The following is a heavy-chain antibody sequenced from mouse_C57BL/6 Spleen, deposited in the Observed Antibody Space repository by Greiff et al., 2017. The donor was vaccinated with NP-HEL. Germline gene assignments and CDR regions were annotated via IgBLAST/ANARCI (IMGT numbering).Heavy chain of an antibody. CDR2: IWTGGGT. Sequence: VQLQQSGPGLVAPSQSLSITCTVSGFSLTSYAISWVRQPPGKGLEWLGVIWTGGGTNYNSALKSRLSISKDNSKSQVFLKMNSLQTDDTARYYCARKGPYDYEGGYYAMDYWGQGTSVTVSS. CDR3: ARKGPYDYEGGYYAMDY. D-gene: IGHD2-4*01. J-gene: IGHJ4*01. CDR1: GFSLTSYA. V-gene: IGHV2-9-1*01.